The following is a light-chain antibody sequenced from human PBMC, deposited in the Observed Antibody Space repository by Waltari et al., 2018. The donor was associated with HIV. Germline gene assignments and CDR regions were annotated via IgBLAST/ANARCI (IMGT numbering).Light chain of an antibody. Sequence: DIQLTQSPSTLSASVGDRVTITCRASQTINSWLAWYQQKPGQAPQLLIYRASILQRCVPSRFSGGTSGTEFTLTISSLQPDDFATYYCQQYETFFLSFGGGTKVEIK. V-gene: IGKV1-5*03. CDR2: RAS. CDR3: QQYETFFLS. CDR1: QTINSW. J-gene: IGKJ4*01.